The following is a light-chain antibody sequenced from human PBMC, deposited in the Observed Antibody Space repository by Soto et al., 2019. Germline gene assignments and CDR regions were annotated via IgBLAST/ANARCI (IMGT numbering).Light chain of an antibody. J-gene: IGKJ1*01. Sequence: DIQMTQSPSTLSGYVGDRVTITCRASQTISSWLAWYQQKPGKAPKLLIYKASTLKSGVPSRFSGSGSGTEFTITISSLQPDDFATYYCQHYNSYSEAFGQGTKVDIK. CDR2: KAS. CDR1: QTISSW. V-gene: IGKV1-5*03. CDR3: QHYNSYSEA.